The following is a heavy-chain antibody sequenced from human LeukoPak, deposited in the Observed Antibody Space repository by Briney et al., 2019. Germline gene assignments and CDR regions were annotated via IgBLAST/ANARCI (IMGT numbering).Heavy chain of an antibody. V-gene: IGHV4-34*01. CDR2: INHSGST. D-gene: IGHD1-26*01. CDR1: GGSFSGYY. Sequence: SETLSLTCADYGGSFSGYYWSWIRQPPGKGLEWIGEINHSGSTNYNPSLKSRVTISVDTSKNQFSLKLSSVTAADTAVYYCACYSGNYYFDYWGQGTLVSVSS. J-gene: IGHJ4*02. CDR3: ACYSGNYYFDY.